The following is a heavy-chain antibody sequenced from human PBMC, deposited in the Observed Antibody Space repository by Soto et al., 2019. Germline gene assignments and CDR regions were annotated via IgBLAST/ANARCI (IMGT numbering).Heavy chain of an antibody. CDR1: GFTFSSYA. CDR3: AKDLREGGDSSSSPFDY. CDR2: ISGSGGST. D-gene: IGHD6-6*01. J-gene: IGHJ4*02. V-gene: IGHV3-23*01. Sequence: GGSLRLSCAASGFTFSSYAMSWVRQAPGKGLEWVSAISGSGGSTYYADSVKGRFTISRDNPKNTLYLQMNSLRAEDTAVYYCAKDLREGGDSSSSPFDYWGQGTLVTVSS.